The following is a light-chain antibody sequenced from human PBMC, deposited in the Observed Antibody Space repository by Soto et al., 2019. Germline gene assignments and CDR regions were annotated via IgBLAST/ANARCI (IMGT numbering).Light chain of an antibody. CDR1: GSDLGGYNY. CDR3: SSYTSSSTWV. J-gene: IGLJ3*02. CDR2: DVS. Sequence: QSALTQPASVSGSPGQSITISCTGTGSDLGGYNYVSWYQHQPGKAPKLIIYDVSYRPSGVSNRFSGSKSDNTASLTISGLQAEDEADYYCSSYTSSSTWVFGGGTKLTVL. V-gene: IGLV2-14*03.